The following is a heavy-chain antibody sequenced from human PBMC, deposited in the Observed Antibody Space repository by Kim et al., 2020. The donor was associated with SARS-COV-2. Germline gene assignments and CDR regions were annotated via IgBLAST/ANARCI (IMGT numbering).Heavy chain of an antibody. CDR2: IYHSGST. CDR3: ARDGPRGRSDY. Sequence: TLSLTCAVSGGSISGGGSSWSWIRQPPGKGLEWIGFIYHSGSTYYNPSLKGRVTISIDKSKNQFSLRLSSVTAADTAVYYCARDGPRGRSDYWGQGTLVTVSS. V-gene: IGHV4-30-2*01. CDR1: GGSISGGGSS. D-gene: IGHD6-25*01. J-gene: IGHJ4*02.